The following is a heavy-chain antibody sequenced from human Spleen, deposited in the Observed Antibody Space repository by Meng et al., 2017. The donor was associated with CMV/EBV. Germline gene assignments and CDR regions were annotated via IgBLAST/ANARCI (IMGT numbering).Heavy chain of an antibody. D-gene: IGHD3-3*01. J-gene: IGHJ6*02. CDR3: AREQYYDFWSGYYSPYYYYYYGMDV. CDR1: GFTFSSYE. CDR2: ISSSGSTI. V-gene: IGHV3-48*03. Sequence: GESLKISCAASGFTFSSYEMNWVRQAPGKGLEWVSYISSSGSTIYYADSVKGRFTISRDNAKNSLYLQMNSLRAEDTAVYYCAREQYYDFWSGYYSPYYYYYYGMDVWGQGTTVTVSS.